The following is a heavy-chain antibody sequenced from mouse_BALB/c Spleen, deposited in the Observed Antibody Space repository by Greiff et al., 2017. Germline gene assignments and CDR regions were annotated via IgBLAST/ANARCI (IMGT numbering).Heavy chain of an antibody. D-gene: IGHD1-1*02. J-gene: IGHJ4*01. CDR2: ISYSGST. CDR1: GDSITSCY. Sequence: VQLKESGPSLVKPSQTLSLTCSVTGDSITSCYWNWIRKFPGNKLEYMGYISYSGSTYYNPSLKSRISITRDTSKNQYYLQLNSVTTEDTATYYCARYGGAMDYWGQGTSVTVSS. CDR3: ARYGGAMDY. V-gene: IGHV3-8*02.